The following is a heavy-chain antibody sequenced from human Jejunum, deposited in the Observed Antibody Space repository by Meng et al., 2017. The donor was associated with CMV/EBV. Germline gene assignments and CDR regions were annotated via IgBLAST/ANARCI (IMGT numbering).Heavy chain of an antibody. CDR1: GYPYPSYC. D-gene: IGHD2-2*01. CDR3: GRYSTSRRNGFDI. Sequence: NASGYPYPSYCDGGVPHPTGQGPGWVGYMDPKSGHASYPAKFQGRVSMTRDTSISTAYMELTSLRSEDTAIYYCGRYSTSRRNGFDIWGQGTMVTVSS. CDR2: MDPKSGHA. J-gene: IGHJ3*02. V-gene: IGHV1-8*01.